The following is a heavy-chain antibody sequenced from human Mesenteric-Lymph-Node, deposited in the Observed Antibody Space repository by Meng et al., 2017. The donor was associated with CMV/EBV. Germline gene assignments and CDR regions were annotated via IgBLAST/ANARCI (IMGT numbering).Heavy chain of an antibody. J-gene: IGHJ4*02. CDR1: GFTFSSYW. Sequence: GESLKISCEVSGFTFSSYWVSWVRQAPGKGLEWVSALYRGDSTYYADSVKGRFTISRDNSKNTLYLQMNSLRAEDTAVYFCARDLQQLGGFDCWGQGTLVTVSS. V-gene: IGHV3-53*05. CDR2: LYRGDST. CDR3: ARDLQQLGGFDC. D-gene: IGHD6-13*01.